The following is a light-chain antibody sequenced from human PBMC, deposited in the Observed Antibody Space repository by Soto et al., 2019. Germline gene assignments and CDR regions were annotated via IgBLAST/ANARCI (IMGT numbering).Light chain of an antibody. CDR2: DAS. V-gene: IGKV1-5*01. Sequence: DIQMTQSPSTLSASVGDRVTVTCRASQSFSTWLAWYQQKPGKAPKLLIYDASNLESGVPSRFSGSGSGTEFTLTITSLQPDDFATYYRQQYYRYPLTFGGGTTVEIK. CDR3: QQYYRYPLT. J-gene: IGKJ4*01. CDR1: QSFSTW.